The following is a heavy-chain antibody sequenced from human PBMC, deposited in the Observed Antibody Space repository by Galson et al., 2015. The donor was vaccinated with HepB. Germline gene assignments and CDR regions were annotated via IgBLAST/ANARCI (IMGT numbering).Heavy chain of an antibody. D-gene: IGHD3-10*01. CDR2: IYYTGNT. CDR1: GGSVNTDY. CDR3: ARGSQYYYNLRFDP. J-gene: IGHJ5*02. V-gene: IGHV4-59*02. Sequence: SETLSLTCSVSGGSVNTDYWSWMRRPPGKGLEWIGYIYYTGNTNYNHPLQSRVTVTIDTSKNQFSLKLSSVTAADTAAYYCARGSQYYYNLRFDPWGQGTLVTVSS.